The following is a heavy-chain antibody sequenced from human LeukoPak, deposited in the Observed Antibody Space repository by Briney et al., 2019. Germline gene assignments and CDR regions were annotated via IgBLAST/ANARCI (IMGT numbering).Heavy chain of an antibody. V-gene: IGHV1-3*01. CDR2: INAGNGNT. Sequence: ASVKVSCKTFGYSFTTYAMHWVRQAPGQRLEWMGWINAGNGNTISSEKFQGRVTITRDTSASTAYMGLSSLRSEDTAVYYCARGSDARSPYDYWGQGTLVTVSS. D-gene: IGHD1-26*01. CDR3: ARGSDARSPYDY. CDR1: GYSFTTYA. J-gene: IGHJ4*02.